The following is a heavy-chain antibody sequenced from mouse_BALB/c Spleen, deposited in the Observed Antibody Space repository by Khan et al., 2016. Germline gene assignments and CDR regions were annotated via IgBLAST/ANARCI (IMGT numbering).Heavy chain of an antibody. CDR1: GYSITDNYA. J-gene: IGHJ4*01. CDR2: ITFSGTT. D-gene: IGHD1-1*02. V-gene: IGHV3-2*02. CDR3: VRDRLYGFYAMDY. Sequence: VQLKESGPGLVKPSQSLSLTCTVTGYSITDNYAWNWIRQFPGNKLEWVAYITFSGTTGYNPSLISRISITRDTSKNQFFLQLNSVTTEDTDTYYCVRDRLYGFYAMDYCDQGTSVTVSS.